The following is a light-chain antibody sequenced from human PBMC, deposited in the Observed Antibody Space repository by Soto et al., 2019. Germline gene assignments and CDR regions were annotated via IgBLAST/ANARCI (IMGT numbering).Light chain of an antibody. J-gene: IGLJ1*01. V-gene: IGLV2-14*01. CDR2: DVS. CDR1: SSDVGGYNY. CDR3: SSYTSSSLYV. Sequence: QSALTQPASVSGSARQSITSACTRTSSDVGGYNYVSWYQQHPGKAPKLMIYDVSNRPSGVSNRFSGSKSGNTASLTISGLQAEDEADYYCSSYTSSSLYVFGTGTKLTVL.